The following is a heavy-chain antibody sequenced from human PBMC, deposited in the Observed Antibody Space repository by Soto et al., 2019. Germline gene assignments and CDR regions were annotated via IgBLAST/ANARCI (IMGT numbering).Heavy chain of an antibody. J-gene: IGHJ1*01. D-gene: IGHD6-19*01. V-gene: IGHV3-15*01. Sequence: GGSLRLSCAASGFTFSNAWMSWVRQAPGKGLEWVGRIKSKTDGGTTDYAAPVKGRFTISRDDSKNTLYLQMNSLKTDDTAVYYCTTTLKQWLVLGYFQHWGQGTLVTVSS. CDR3: TTTLKQWLVLGYFQH. CDR2: IKSKTDGGTT. CDR1: GFTFSNAW.